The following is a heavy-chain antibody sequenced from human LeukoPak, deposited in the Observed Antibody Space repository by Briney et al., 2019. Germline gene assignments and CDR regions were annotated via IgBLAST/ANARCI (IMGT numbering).Heavy chain of an antibody. Sequence: SETLSLTCTVSGGSISSYYWSWFRQPAGKGLEWIGRIYTSGSTNYNPSLKSRVTMSEDTSKNQFSLKLSSVTAADTAVYYCAREVVPAAILNWFDPWGQGTLVTVSS. CDR2: IYTSGST. CDR1: GGSISSYY. CDR3: AREVVPAAILNWFDP. V-gene: IGHV4-4*07. J-gene: IGHJ5*02. D-gene: IGHD2-2*01.